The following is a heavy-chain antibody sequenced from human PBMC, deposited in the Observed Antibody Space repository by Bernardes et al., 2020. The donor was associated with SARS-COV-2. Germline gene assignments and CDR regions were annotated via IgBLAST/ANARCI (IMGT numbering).Heavy chain of an antibody. CDR1: GGTFSSYA. Sequence: SVKVSCKASGGTFSSYAISWVRQAPGQGLEWMGGIIPIFGTANYAQKFQGRVTITADESTSTAYMELSSLRSEDTAVYYCARSGVDYGGYYYYGMDVWGQGTTVTVSS. CDR3: ARSGVDYGGYYYYGMDV. V-gene: IGHV1-69*13. J-gene: IGHJ6*02. CDR2: IIPIFGTA. D-gene: IGHD4-17*01.